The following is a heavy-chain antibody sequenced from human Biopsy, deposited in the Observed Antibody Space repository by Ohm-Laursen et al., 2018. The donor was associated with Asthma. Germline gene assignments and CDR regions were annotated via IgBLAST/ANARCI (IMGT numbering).Heavy chain of an antibody. CDR2: INPNSGGT. J-gene: IGHJ1*01. Sequence: VASVKVSCKASGYTFTGYYMHWVRQAPGQGLEWMGRINPNSGGTNYAQKFQGRVTMTRDTSISTAYMELSRLRSDDTAVYYCARVGRISGSSGWKEYFQHWGQGTLVTVSS. CDR3: ARVGRISGSSGWKEYFQH. CDR1: GYTFTGYY. D-gene: IGHD6-19*01. V-gene: IGHV1-2*06.